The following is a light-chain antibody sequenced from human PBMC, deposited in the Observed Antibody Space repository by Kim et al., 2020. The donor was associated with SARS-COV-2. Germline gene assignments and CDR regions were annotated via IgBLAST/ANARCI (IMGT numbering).Light chain of an antibody. CDR1: RFNSGAGYE. V-gene: IGLV1-40*01. Sequence: RITIACTGSRFNSGAGYEVHWYQQLPGTAPQLLIYGNNNRPSGVPDRFSGSMSGTSASLAITGLQAEDEADYYCLSYDSSLSAWVFGGGTQLTVL. CDR3: LSYDSSLSAWV. CDR2: GNN. J-gene: IGLJ3*02.